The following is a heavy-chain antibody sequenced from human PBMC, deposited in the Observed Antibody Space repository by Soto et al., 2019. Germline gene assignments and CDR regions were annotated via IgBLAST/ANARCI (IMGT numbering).Heavy chain of an antibody. CDR3: AKDRIAVAGGASDY. CDR1: GFTFSSYA. J-gene: IGHJ4*02. Sequence: EVQLLESGGGLVQPGGSLRLSCAASGFTFSSYAMSWVRQAPGKGLEWVSAISGSGGSTYYADSVKGRFTISRDNSKNPLYLQMNSPRAEDTALYYCAKDRIAVAGGASDYWGQGTLVTVSS. CDR2: ISGSGGST. D-gene: IGHD6-19*01. V-gene: IGHV3-23*01.